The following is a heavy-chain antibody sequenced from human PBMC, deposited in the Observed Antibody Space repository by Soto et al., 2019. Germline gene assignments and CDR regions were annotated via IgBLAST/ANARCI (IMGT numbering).Heavy chain of an antibody. V-gene: IGHV4-59*01. J-gene: IGHJ4*02. Sequence: SETLSLTCTVSGGSISSYYWSWIRQPPGKGLEWIGYIYYSGSTNYNPSLKSRVTISVDTSKNQFSLKLSSVTAADTAVYYCARGPTIMIFGVVIIEYFDYWGQGTLVTVSS. CDR3: ARGPTIMIFGVVIIEYFDY. CDR1: GGSISSYY. D-gene: IGHD3-3*01. CDR2: IYYSGST.